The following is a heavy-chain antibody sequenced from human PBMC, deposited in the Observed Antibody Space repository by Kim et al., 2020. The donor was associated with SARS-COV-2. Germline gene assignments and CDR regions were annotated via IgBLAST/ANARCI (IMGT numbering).Heavy chain of an antibody. Sequence: GGSLRLSCAAAGFTFNTYFMHWVRQAPGKGLEWVAVISYDGSYKYYADSVKGRFTVSRDNSKDTLYLQMDSLRPEDTALYYCAGNFDYWGQGTLVTVSS. CDR1: GFTFNTYF. V-gene: IGHV3-30*04. CDR3: AGNFDY. CDR2: ISYDGSYK. J-gene: IGHJ4*02.